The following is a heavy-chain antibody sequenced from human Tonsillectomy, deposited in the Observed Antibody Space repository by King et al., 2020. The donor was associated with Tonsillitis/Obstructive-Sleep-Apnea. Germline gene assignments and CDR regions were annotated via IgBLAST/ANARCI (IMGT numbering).Heavy chain of an antibody. V-gene: IGHV4-59*01. CDR1: GDSIRSDY. Sequence: VQLQESGPGLVKPSETLSLTCTVSGDSIRSDYWSWIRQPPGKGLEWIGYIYYIGSSNYNPSLKSRATISVDTSKNQFSLNLSSLTAADTAVYYCARVARFWIGYDENYYFDYWGQGTLVTVSS. CDR2: IYYIGSS. J-gene: IGHJ4*02. D-gene: IGHD3-3*01. CDR3: ARVARFWIGYDENYYFDY.